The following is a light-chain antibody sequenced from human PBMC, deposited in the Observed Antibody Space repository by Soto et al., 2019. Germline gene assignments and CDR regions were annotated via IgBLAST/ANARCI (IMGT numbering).Light chain of an antibody. CDR1: SSDVGGYIY. J-gene: IGLJ1*01. V-gene: IGLV2-14*01. CDR2: DVT. Sequence: SVLTQPASVSGPPGQSITISCTGTSSDVGGYIYVSWYQQHPGKAPKLMIYDVTSRPSGVSYRFSGSKSGNTASLTISGLQAEDEADYYCSSYTTSSSYVFGTGTKVTVL. CDR3: SSYTTSSSYV.